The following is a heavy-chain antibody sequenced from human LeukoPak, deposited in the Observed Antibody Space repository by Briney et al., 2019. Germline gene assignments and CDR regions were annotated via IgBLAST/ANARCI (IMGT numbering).Heavy chain of an antibody. D-gene: IGHD6-19*01. CDR3: ARQWGGSGQDYDY. Sequence: GESLKISCKGSGYRFNSYWIVWVRQMPGKGLEWMGMIYPGDSDTRYSPSFQGQVTISADKSISTAYLQWSSLKASDTAMYYCARQWGGSGQDYDYWGQGTLVTVSS. CDR2: IYPGDSDT. V-gene: IGHV5-51*01. CDR1: GYRFNSYW. J-gene: IGHJ4*02.